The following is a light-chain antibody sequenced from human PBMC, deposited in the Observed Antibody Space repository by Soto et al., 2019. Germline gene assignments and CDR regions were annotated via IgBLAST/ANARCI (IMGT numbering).Light chain of an antibody. CDR3: QTWGTGIVV. V-gene: IGLV4-69*01. Sequence: QLVLTQSPSASASLGASVKLTCTLNSGHSSYAIAWHQQQPEKGPRYLMKINSDGSHSKGDGIADRFSGSSSGAERYLTISSLQSEDEADYYCQTWGTGIVVFGGGTKLTVL. CDR1: SGHSSYA. CDR2: INSDGSH. J-gene: IGLJ2*01.